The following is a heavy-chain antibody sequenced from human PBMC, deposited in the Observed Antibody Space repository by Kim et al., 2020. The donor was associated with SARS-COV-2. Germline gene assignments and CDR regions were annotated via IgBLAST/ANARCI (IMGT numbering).Heavy chain of an antibody. D-gene: IGHD3-10*01. CDR1: GGTFSSYA. CDR2: IIPILGIA. V-gene: IGHV1-69*04. CDR3: ARTWYYYGSGSSLNWFDP. Sequence: SVKVSCKASGGTFSSYAISWVRQAPGQGLEWMGRIIPILGIANYAQKFQGRVTITADKSTSTAYMELSSLRSEDTAVYYCARTWYYYGSGSSLNWFDPWGQGTLVTVSS. J-gene: IGHJ5*02.